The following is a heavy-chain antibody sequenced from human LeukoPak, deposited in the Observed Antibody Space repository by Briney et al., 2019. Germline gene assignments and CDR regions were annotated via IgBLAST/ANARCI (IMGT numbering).Heavy chain of an antibody. CDR1: GFTFSSYA. J-gene: IGHJ5*02. Sequence: GGTLRLSCAASGFTFSSYAMSWVRQAPGKGLEWVSGISWNSGSIGYADSVKGRFTISRDNAKNSLYLQMNSLRAEDTALYYCAKDLIFGVVTNWFDPWGQGTLVTVSS. D-gene: IGHD3-3*01. CDR2: ISWNSGSI. V-gene: IGHV3-9*01. CDR3: AKDLIFGVVTNWFDP.